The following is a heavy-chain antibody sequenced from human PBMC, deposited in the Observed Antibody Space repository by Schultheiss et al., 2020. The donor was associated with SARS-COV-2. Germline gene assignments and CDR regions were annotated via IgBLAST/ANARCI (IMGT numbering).Heavy chain of an antibody. Sequence: SVKVSCKASGGTFSSYAISWVRQAPGQGLEWMGGIIPIFGTANYAQKFQGRVTITADESTSTAYMELSSLRSEDTAVYYCARVDLETALVGGLDVWGQGSTVTVSS. CDR2: IIPIFGTA. CDR3: ARVDLETALVGGLDV. CDR1: GGTFSSYA. J-gene: IGHJ6*02. D-gene: IGHD5-18*01. V-gene: IGHV1-69*13.